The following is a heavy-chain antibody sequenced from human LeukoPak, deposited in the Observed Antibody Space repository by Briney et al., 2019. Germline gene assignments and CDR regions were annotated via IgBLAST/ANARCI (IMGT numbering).Heavy chain of an antibody. CDR2: INHSGST. CDR1: GGSFSGYY. CDR3: ARGTRGIAVAGTKERYYFDY. D-gene: IGHD6-19*01. J-gene: IGHJ4*02. Sequence: SETLSLTCAVYGGSFSGYYWSWIRQPPGKGLEWIGEINHSGSTNYNPSLKSRVTISVDRSKNQFSLKLSSVTAADTAVYYCARGTRGIAVAGTKERYYFDYWGQGTLVTVSS. V-gene: IGHV4-34*01.